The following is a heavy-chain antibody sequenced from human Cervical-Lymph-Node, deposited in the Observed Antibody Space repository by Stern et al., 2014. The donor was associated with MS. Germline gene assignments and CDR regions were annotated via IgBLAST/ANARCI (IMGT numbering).Heavy chain of an antibody. CDR1: GFTFSSHW. Sequence: VQLVESGGGLVQPGGSLTLSCEASGFTFSSHWMHWVRQAPGKGLGWVARMNNDGSSITYADFVKGRFTISRDNAKNLLHLQLSSLRAEDTAVYYCARAPSFDIWGGYHDYLDFWGQGTLVTVST. CDR3: ARAPSFDIWGGYHDYLDF. J-gene: IGHJ4*02. V-gene: IGHV3-74*01. CDR2: MNNDGSSI. D-gene: IGHD3-3*01.